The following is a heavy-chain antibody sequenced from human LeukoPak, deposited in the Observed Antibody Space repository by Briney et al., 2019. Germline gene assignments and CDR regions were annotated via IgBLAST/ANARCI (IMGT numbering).Heavy chain of an antibody. Sequence: SQTLSLTCAISGDSASSKSAAWNWIRQSPSRGLEWLGRTYYRSKWCNDYAVSVESRITINPDTSKNQFSLQLNSVTPEDTAVYYCARGSQSSRWFDPWGQGTLVTVSS. J-gene: IGHJ5*02. CDR2: TYYRSKWCN. CDR3: ARGSQSSRWFDP. CDR1: GDSASSKSAA. D-gene: IGHD6-6*01. V-gene: IGHV6-1*01.